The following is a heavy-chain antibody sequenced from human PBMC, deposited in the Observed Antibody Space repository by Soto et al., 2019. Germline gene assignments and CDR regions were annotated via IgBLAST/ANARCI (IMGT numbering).Heavy chain of an antibody. CDR2: ISGSGGGT. D-gene: IGHD3-16*01. V-gene: IGHV3-23*01. Sequence: PGGSLRLSCAASGFTFSSYAISWVRQAPGQGLEWVSSISGSGGGTYYADSVKGRFTFSRDNSKNTLYLQMNSLRAEDTAVYYCAKFGMATTKRSPPYHIDYWGQGALVTVSS. J-gene: IGHJ4*02. CDR1: GFTFSSYA. CDR3: AKFGMATTKRSPPYHIDY.